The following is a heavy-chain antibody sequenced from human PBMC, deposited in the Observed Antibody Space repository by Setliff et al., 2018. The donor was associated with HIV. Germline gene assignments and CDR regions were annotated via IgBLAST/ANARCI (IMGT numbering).Heavy chain of an antibody. CDR3: TRDGPGRARADYYGMDV. Sequence: GGSLRLSCSASGFIFSDYYMNWIRQAPGKGLEWVSYISGSGEATDFADSVKGRFTTSRDNAKNSLYLQMNSLSAEDTAVYYCTRDGPGRARADYYGMDVWGQGTTVTVS. J-gene: IGHJ6*02. CDR1: GFIFSDYY. V-gene: IGHV3-11*04. CDR2: ISGSGEAT.